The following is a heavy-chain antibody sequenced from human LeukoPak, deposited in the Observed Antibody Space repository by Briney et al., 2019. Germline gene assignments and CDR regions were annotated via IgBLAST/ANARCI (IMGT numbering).Heavy chain of an antibody. Sequence: GGSLRLSCAASGFTFSDYYMSWIRQAPGKGLEWVSYISSSGSTISYADSVKGRFTISRDNAKNSLYLQMNSLRVEDTAVYYCARDRFCTTDRCSDYWGQGTLVTVSS. J-gene: IGHJ4*02. CDR2: ISSSGSTI. D-gene: IGHD2-8*01. CDR1: GFTFSDYY. V-gene: IGHV3-11*04. CDR3: ARDRFCTTDRCSDY.